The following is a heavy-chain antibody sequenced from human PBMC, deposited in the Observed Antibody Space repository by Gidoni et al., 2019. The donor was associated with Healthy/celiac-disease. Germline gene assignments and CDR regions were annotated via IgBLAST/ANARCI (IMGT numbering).Heavy chain of an antibody. CDR2: IRSKAYGGTT. CDR3: TRVYYDSSGYYYAH. J-gene: IGHJ4*02. D-gene: IGHD3-22*01. V-gene: IGHV3-49*04. Sequence: EVQLVESGGGLVQPGRSLRLSCTASGFTFGDYAMSWVRQAPGKGLGWVGFIRSKAYGGTTEYAASVKGRFTISRDDSKSIAYLQMNSLKTEDTAVYYCTRVYYDSSGYYYAHWGQGTLVTVSS. CDR1: GFTFGDYA.